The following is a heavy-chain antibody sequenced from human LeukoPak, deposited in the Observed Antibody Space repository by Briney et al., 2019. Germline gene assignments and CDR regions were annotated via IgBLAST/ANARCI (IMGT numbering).Heavy chain of an antibody. D-gene: IGHD6-13*01. CDR2: ISADTGNT. CDR1: GYTFINSG. CDR3: ARAPAIPAGGTFAVSDY. Sequence: RASVKVSCKASGYTFINSGFNWVRQAPGQGLEWMGWISADTGNTNYAQKFQDRVTMITDTSTSTAYMELRSLRSDDTAVYFCARAPAIPAGGTFAVSDYWGQGTLVIVSS. V-gene: IGHV1-18*01. J-gene: IGHJ4*02.